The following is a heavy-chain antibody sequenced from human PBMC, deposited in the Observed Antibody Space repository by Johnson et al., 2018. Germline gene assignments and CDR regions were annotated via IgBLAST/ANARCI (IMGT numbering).Heavy chain of an antibody. CDR3: AKDDAFHTRIAVAGTGAFDI. D-gene: IGHD6-19*01. CDR2: IYPGDSDT. V-gene: IGHV5-51*01. CDR1: GYSFTSYW. J-gene: IGHJ3*02. Sequence: VQLVESGAEVKKPGESLKISCKGSGYSFTSYWIGWVRQMPGKGLEWMGIIYPGDSDTRYSPSFEGQVTFAADKSISTAYPQWSSLRAEDTALYYCAKDDAFHTRIAVAGTGAFDIWGQGTMVTVSS.